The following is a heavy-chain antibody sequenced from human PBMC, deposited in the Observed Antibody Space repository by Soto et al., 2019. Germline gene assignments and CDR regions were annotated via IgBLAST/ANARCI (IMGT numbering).Heavy chain of an antibody. CDR2: IKQDGSEK. CDR1: GFTFSSYW. CDR3: AREGPSQLWYHSVADY. Sequence: GGSLRLSCAASGFTFSSYWMSWVRQAPGKGLEWVANIKQDGSEKYYVDSVKGRFTISRDNAKNSLYLQMNSLRAEDTAVYYCAREGPSQLWYHSVADYWGQGTLVTVSS. J-gene: IGHJ4*02. V-gene: IGHV3-7*01. D-gene: IGHD5-18*01.